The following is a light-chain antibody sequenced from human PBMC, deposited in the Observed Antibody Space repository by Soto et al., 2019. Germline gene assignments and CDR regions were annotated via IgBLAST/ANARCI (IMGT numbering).Light chain of an antibody. J-gene: IGKJ1*01. CDR3: QRYKNWPLT. CDR2: GAS. V-gene: IGKV3-15*01. CDR1: QSVSSN. Sequence: EIVMTQSPATLSVSPGERATLSCRASQSVSSNLAWYQQKPGQAPRLLIYGASTRATGIPARFSGSGSGTEFTHTISSLQCEDFAVYYCQRYKNWPLTFGQGTKVEIK.